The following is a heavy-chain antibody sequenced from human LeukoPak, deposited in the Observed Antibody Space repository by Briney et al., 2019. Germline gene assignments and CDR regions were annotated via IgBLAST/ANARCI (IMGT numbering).Heavy chain of an antibody. CDR3: VRIFGVLRRDYYFDY. CDR1: GDSISDPSHC. J-gene: IGHJ4*02. Sequence: SETLSLTCTVSGDSISDPSHCWVWIRQSPGTGLEWIGSLYNGVSGTYYNPSLKSRITISPDTSKNQLSLSLSSVTDADTAIYYCVRIFGVLRRDYYFDYWGQGSLVTVSP. V-gene: IGHV4-39*07. D-gene: IGHD3-3*01. CDR2: LYNGVSGT.